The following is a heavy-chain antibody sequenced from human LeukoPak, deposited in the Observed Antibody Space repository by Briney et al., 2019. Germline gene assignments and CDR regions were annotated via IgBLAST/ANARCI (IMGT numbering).Heavy chain of an antibody. CDR3: ARGGEHWFDP. CDR2: IYYSGST. D-gene: IGHD2-21*01. CDR1: GGSTSSYY. V-gene: IGHV4-59*01. Sequence: SETLSLTCTVSGGSTSSYYWSWIRQPPGKGLEWIGYIYYSGSTNYNPSLKSRVTISVDTSKNQFSLKLSSVTAADTAVYYCARGGEHWFDPWGQGTLVTVSS. J-gene: IGHJ5*02.